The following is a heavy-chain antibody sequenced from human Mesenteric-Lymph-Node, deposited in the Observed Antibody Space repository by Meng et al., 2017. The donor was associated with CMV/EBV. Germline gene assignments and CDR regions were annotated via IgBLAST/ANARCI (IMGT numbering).Heavy chain of an antibody. V-gene: IGHV3-21*01. J-gene: IGHJ4*02. CDR3: AGGSVGQLLYPHY. CDR2: ISSSSSYI. CDR1: GFTFSSYS. Sequence: GESLKISCAASGFTFSSYSMNWVRQAPGKGLEWVSSISSSSSYIYYADSVKGRFTISRDNAKNSLYLQMNSLRAEDTAVYYCAGGSVGQLLYPHYWGQGTLVTVSS. D-gene: IGHD2-2*02.